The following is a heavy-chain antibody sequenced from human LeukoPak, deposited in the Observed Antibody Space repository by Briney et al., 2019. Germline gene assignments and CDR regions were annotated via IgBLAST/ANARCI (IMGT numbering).Heavy chain of an antibody. CDR2: ISDDNGNT. J-gene: IGHJ5*02. D-gene: IGHD3-10*01. V-gene: IGHV1-18*01. CDR1: GYTFSNYG. CDR3: ARDRGLNVLLWFGELPTNWFDP. Sequence: ASVKVSCKASGYTFSNYGISWVRQAPGQGLEWMGWISDDNGNTHYLQKFQGRATMTTDTSTTTASMELRSLRSDDTAVYYCARDRGLNVLLWFGELPTNWFDPWGQGTLVTVSS.